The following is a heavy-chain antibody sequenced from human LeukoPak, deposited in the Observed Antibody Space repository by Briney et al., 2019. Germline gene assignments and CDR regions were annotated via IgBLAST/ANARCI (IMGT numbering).Heavy chain of an antibody. CDR3: VRERSIAARSELDY. J-gene: IGHJ4*02. CDR1: GGTFSSYA. Sequence: SVKVSCKASGGTFSSYAISWVRQAPGQGLEWMGGIIPIFGTANYAQKFQGRVTITADESTSTAYMELSSLRSEDTAVNYCVRERSIAARSELDYWGQGTLVTVSS. D-gene: IGHD6-6*01. V-gene: IGHV1-69*01. CDR2: IIPIFGTA.